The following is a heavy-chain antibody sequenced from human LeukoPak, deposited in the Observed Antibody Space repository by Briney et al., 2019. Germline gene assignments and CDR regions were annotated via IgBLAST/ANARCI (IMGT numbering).Heavy chain of an antibody. CDR2: MNSNSGNT. J-gene: IGHJ4*02. Sequence: ASVKVSCKASGYTFTSYDINWVRQATGQGLEWMGSMNSNSGNTGYAQKFRGRVTFTRDTPISTAYMDLSSLRSEDTAVYFCARGASRSFDSWGQGTLVTVSS. CDR3: ARGASRSFDS. V-gene: IGHV1-8*03. CDR1: GYTFTSYD.